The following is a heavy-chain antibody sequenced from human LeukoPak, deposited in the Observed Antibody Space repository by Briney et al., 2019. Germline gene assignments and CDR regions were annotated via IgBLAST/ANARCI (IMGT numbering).Heavy chain of an antibody. CDR1: GFTFSSYG. V-gene: IGHV3-23*01. CDR2: ISDSGGST. D-gene: IGHD2-15*01. Sequence: GGSLRLSCAASGFTFSSYGMSWVRQAPGKGLEWVSYISDSGGSTIYADSVKGRFTISRDNSKNTLYLQMNSLRAEDTAVYYCARVLRYCSGGNCYFGGLGYMDVWGKGTTVTISS. J-gene: IGHJ6*03. CDR3: ARVLRYCSGGNCYFGGLGYMDV.